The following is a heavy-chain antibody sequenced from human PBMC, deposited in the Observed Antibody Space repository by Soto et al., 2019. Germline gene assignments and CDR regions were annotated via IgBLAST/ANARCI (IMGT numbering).Heavy chain of an antibody. V-gene: IGHV5-51*01. Sequence: GESLKISCKVPGYSFPNYWIGWVRQMPGKGLEWMGIIYPGDSDIRYSPSFQGQVTISADKSISTAYLQWRSLKASDTAMYYCARRDGYKIDYWGQGTLVTVSS. CDR2: IYPGDSDI. CDR1: GYSFPNYW. J-gene: IGHJ4*02. CDR3: ARRDGYKIDY. D-gene: IGHD5-12*01.